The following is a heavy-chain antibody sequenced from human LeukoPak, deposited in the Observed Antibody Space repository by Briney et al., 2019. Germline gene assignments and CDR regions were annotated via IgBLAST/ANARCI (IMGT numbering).Heavy chain of an antibody. D-gene: IGHD4-11*01. CDR3: AKVARSKTTVTTYFDY. V-gene: IGHV3-23*01. CDR2: ISGSGGST. Sequence: GGSLRLSCAASGFPLSSYAMSWARQAPREGVEWVSAISGSGGSTYSADSVKGRFTISRYNSKNTLYLQMNSLRAEDTAVYYCAKVARSKTTVTTYFDYWGQGTLVTVFS. J-gene: IGHJ4*02. CDR1: GFPLSSYA.